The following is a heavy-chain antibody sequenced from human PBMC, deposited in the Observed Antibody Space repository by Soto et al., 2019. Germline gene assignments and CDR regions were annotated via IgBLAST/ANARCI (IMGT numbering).Heavy chain of an antibody. J-gene: IGHJ4*02. D-gene: IGHD1-26*01. Sequence: SVKVSCKASGGTFSSYAISWVRQAPGQGLEWMGGIIPIFGTANYAQKFQGRVTITADESTSAAYMELSSLRSEDTAVYYCATLYSGSYYNPRHFDYWGQGTLVTVSS. V-gene: IGHV1-69*13. CDR2: IIPIFGTA. CDR1: GGTFSSYA. CDR3: ATLYSGSYYNPRHFDY.